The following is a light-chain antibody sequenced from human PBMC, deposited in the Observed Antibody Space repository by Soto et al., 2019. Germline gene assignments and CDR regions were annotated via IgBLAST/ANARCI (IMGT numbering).Light chain of an antibody. CDR2: KAS. J-gene: IGKJ3*01. V-gene: IGKV1-5*03. CDR3: QQSNSYPFT. CDR1: QIISNW. Sequence: DIQMTQSPSSLSASVGDRVTITCRASQIISNWLAWYQQKPGKAPKVLIYKASSLETGVPSRFSGSGSGTEFTLTISSLQPDDFATYYCQQSNSYPFTFGPGTKENIK.